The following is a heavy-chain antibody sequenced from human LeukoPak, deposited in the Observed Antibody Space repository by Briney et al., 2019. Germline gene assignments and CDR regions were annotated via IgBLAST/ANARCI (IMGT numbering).Heavy chain of an antibody. D-gene: IGHD4-11*01. CDR1: GYTFTSYA. CDR3: ARGPYSNYWFDP. CDR2: INAGNGNT. V-gene: IGHV1-3*01. J-gene: IGHJ5*02. Sequence: ASVKVSCKASGYTFTSYAMHWVRLAPGQRLEWMGWINAGNGNTKYSQKFQDRVTITRDTSASTAYMELSSLRSEDTAVYFWARGPYSNYWFDPWGQGTLVTVSS.